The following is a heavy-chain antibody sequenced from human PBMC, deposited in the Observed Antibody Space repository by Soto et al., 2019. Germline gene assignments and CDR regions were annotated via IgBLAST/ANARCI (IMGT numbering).Heavy chain of an antibody. CDR2: IIPIFGTA. D-gene: IGHD6-6*01. CDR3: ARAGSCSSPYYYGMDV. Sequence: ASVKVSCKASGGTFSSYAISWVRQAPGQGLEWMGGIIPIFGTANYAQKFQGRVTITADESTSTAYMELSSLRSEDTAVYYCARAGSCSSPYYYGMDVWGQGTTVTVSS. CDR1: GGTFSSYA. J-gene: IGHJ6*02. V-gene: IGHV1-69*13.